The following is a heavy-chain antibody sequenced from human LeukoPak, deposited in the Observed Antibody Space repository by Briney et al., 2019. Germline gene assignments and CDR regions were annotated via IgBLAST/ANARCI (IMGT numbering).Heavy chain of an antibody. Sequence: SATLSLTCAVSGDSITRFYRSWIRQPPGKGLEWIGYIYYSGSTNYNPSLKSRVTISLDTSKNQFSLKLSSVTAADTAVYYCGLGSGSYYKVNYFEYWGQGTPVTVSS. CDR2: IYYSGST. CDR3: GLGSGSYYKVNYFEY. J-gene: IGHJ4*02. V-gene: IGHV4-59*01. CDR1: GDSITRFY. D-gene: IGHD3-10*02.